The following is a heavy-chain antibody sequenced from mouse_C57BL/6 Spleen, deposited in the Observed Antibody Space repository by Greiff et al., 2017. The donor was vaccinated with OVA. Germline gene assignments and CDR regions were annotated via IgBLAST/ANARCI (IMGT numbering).Heavy chain of an antibody. J-gene: IGHJ1*03. CDR3: ARERDYYGSSYGYFDV. D-gene: IGHD1-1*01. V-gene: IGHV3-1*01. Sequence: EVQLVESGPGMVKPSQSLSLTCTVTGYSITSGYDWHWIRHFPGNKLEWMGYISYSGSTNYNPSLKSRISITHDTSKNHFFLKLNSVTTEDTATYYCARERDYYGSSYGYFDVWGTGTTVTVSS. CDR1: GYSITSGYD. CDR2: ISYSGST.